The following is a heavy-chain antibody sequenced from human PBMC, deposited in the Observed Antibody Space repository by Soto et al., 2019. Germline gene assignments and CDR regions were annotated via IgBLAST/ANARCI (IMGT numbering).Heavy chain of an antibody. CDR1: GFTFSDFY. CDR2: ILSLESHK. D-gene: IGHD2-8*01. Sequence: GGSLRLPGRAFGFTFSDFYMNGIRRSPEKGLEWFSSILSLESHKYYAASVMGRFSGSRDNAKRALFLQINHQRAEDTGIYFSATGREDTSNRPSFDSWGPGTPVTVSS. J-gene: IGHJ4*02. CDR3: ATGREDTSNRPSFDS. V-gene: IGHV3-11*01.